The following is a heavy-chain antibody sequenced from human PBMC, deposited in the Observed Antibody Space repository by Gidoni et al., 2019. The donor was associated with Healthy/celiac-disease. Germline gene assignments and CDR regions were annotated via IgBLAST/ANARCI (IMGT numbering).Heavy chain of an antibody. CDR3: ARRGDSGWYGGGWFDP. CDR1: GYSFTSYW. J-gene: IGHJ5*02. Sequence: EVQLVQSGAEVKKPGESLRISCKGSGYSFTSYWISWVRQMPGKGLEWMGRIDPSDSYTNYRPSFQGHVTISADKSISTAYLQWSSLKASDTAMYYCARRGDSGWYGGGWFDPWGQGTLVTVSS. V-gene: IGHV5-10-1*03. D-gene: IGHD6-19*01. CDR2: IDPSDSYT.